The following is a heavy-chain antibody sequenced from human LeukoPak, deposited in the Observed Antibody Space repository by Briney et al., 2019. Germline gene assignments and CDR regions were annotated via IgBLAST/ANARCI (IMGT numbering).Heavy chain of an antibody. D-gene: IGHD3-22*01. CDR3: AKGYDSSGYYLIDH. Sequence: PGGSLRLSCAASGFTFSSYAMSWVRQAPGKGLEWVSAISGSGGSTYYADSVKGRFTISRDNSKNTLYLQMNSLRAEDTAVYYCAKGYDSSGYYLIDHWGQGTLVTVSS. V-gene: IGHV3-23*01. CDR2: ISGSGGST. J-gene: IGHJ4*02. CDR1: GFTFSSYA.